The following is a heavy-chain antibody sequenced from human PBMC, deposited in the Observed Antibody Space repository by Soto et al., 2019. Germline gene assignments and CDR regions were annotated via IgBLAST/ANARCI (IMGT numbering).Heavy chain of an antibody. CDR3: APDPTIFGVTHFDY. J-gene: IGHJ4*02. CDR1: GFTFSSNA. V-gene: IGHV3-23*01. Sequence: ELQLLESGGGLVQPGGSLRLSCEASGFTFSSNAMTWVRQAPGKGLEWVSSISGNAGRTYYADSLKGRFTISRDNSKNRLYLQMNSLRVVDSAIYYCAPDPTIFGVTHFDYWGQGTLVTVSS. CDR2: ISGNAGRT. D-gene: IGHD3-3*01.